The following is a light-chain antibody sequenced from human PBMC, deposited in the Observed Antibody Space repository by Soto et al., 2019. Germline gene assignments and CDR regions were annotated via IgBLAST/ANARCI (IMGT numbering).Light chain of an antibody. J-gene: IGLJ1*01. Sequence: QSVLTQPPSASRSPGQSVTISCTGTNSDVGRYNFVSWYQQHPGKAPKLIIYEVSKRPSGVPDRFSASKSGNTASLTVSGLLAEDDANYYCSAHGGSNPFYVFGTGTKLTVL. CDR3: SAHGGSNPFYV. V-gene: IGLV2-8*02. CDR2: EVS. CDR1: NSDVGRYNF.